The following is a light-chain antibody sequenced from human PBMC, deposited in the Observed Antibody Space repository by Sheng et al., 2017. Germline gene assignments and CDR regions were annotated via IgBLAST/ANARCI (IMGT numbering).Light chain of an antibody. CDR2: TAS. CDR3: QHSYTTPYT. CDR1: RGISTF. J-gene: IGKJ2*01. Sequence: DIQMTQSPASLSAYVGDRVTITCRASRGISTFLNWYQQKPGRAPTLLIHTASTLHTGVSSRFSGSGSGTDFSLSIHSLQPGDAATYYCQHSYTTPYTFGQGTRLGIK. V-gene: IGKV1-39*01.